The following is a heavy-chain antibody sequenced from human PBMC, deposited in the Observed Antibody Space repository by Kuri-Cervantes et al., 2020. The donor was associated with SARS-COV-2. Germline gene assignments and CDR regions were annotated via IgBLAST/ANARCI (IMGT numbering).Heavy chain of an antibody. CDR2: IYPGDSDT. D-gene: IGHD3-22*01. J-gene: IGHJ3*02. CDR3: ARPLYYYDSSGYPGSVVAFDI. Sequence: GGSVRLSCKGSGYSFTSYWIGWVRQMPGKGLEWMGIIYPGDSDTRYSPSFQGQVTISADKSISTTYLQWSSLKASDTAMYYCARPLYYYDSSGYPGSVVAFDIWGQGTMVTVSS. CDR1: GYSFTSYW. V-gene: IGHV5-51*01.